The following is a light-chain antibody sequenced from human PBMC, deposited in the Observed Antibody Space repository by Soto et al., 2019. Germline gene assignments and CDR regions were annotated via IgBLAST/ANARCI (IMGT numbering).Light chain of an antibody. J-gene: IGKJ1*01. V-gene: IGKV1-5*03. CDR3: HHNTISPHT. Sequence: VSGGNGYPSGCRVSQSISSWLAWYQQKPGKAPKFLIYKASSLESGVPSRFSGGGAWSEVTVNISTLPPDLPAANHSHHNTISPHTFGQGTKVDIK. CDR1: QSISSW. CDR2: KAS.